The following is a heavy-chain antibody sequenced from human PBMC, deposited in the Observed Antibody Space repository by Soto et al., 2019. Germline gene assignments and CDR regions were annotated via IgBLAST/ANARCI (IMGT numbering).Heavy chain of an antibody. V-gene: IGHV1-18*01. J-gene: IGHJ4*02. CDR3: AKARYDNGWYVFDY. CDR1: GYTFTSYG. Sequence: ASVKVSCKASGYTFTSYGISWVRQAPGQGLEWMGWISAYNGNTNYAQKLQGRVTMTTDTSTSTAYMELRSLRAEDTAVYYCAKARYDNGWYVFDYWGQGTLVTVSS. CDR2: ISAYNGNT. D-gene: IGHD6-19*01.